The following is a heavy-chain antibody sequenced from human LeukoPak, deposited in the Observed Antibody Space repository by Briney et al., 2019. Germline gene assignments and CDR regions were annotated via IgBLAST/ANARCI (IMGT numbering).Heavy chain of an antibody. CDR2: IIPIFGRA. CDR3: ARKDNYYGSGSYSSGWFDP. V-gene: IGHV1-69*13. CDR1: GYTFTGYY. D-gene: IGHD3-10*01. J-gene: IGHJ5*02. Sequence: SVKVSCKASGYTFTGYYMHWVRQAPGQGLEWMGGIIPIFGRANYAQKFQGRVTITADESTSTAYMELSSLRSEDTAVYYCARKDNYYGSGSYSSGWFDPWGQGTLVTVSS.